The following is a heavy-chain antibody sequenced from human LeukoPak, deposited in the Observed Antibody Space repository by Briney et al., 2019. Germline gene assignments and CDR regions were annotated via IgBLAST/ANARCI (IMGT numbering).Heavy chain of an antibody. CDR3: ARGFPGRDAFDV. D-gene: IGHD1-26*01. CDR2: VFYSGNT. CDR1: GGSISSFY. V-gene: IGHV4-59*13. Sequence: KSSETLSFTCTVSGGSISSFYWNWIRQPPGKGLEWVGYVFYSGNTNYNPSLGSRVTISEDTSKNQFSLNLNSLTAADTAVYYCARGFPGRDAFDVWGQGTVVTVSS. J-gene: IGHJ3*01.